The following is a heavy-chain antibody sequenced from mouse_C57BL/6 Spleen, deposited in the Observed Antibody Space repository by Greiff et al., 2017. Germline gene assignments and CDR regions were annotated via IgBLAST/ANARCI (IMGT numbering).Heavy chain of an antibody. Sequence: EVQLQESGPGLVKPSQSLSLTCSVTGYSITSGYYWNWIRQFPGNKLEWMGYISYDGSNNYNPSLKNRISITRDTSKNQFFLKLNSVTTEDTATYYCAREANCFDYWGQGTTLTVSS. J-gene: IGHJ2*01. CDR2: ISYDGSN. CDR1: GYSITSGYY. D-gene: IGHD1-2*01. V-gene: IGHV3-6*01. CDR3: AREANCFDY.